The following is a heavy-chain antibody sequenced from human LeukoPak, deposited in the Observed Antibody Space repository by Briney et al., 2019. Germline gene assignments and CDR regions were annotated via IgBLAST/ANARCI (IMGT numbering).Heavy chain of an antibody. CDR2: INPNSGGT. J-gene: IGHJ4*02. V-gene: IGHV1-2*02. CDR1: GYTFTGYY. CDR3: ARDYYDSSGYLLDY. Sequence: ASVKVSCKASGYTFTGYYMHWVRQAPGQGLERMGWINPNSGGTNYAQKFQGRVTMTRDTSISTAYMELSRLRSDDTAVYYCARDYYDSSGYLLDYWGQGTLVTVSS. D-gene: IGHD3-22*01.